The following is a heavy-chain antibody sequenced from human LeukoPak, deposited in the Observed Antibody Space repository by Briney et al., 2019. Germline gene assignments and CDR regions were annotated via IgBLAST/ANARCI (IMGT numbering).Heavy chain of an antibody. Sequence: SETLSLTCTVSGGSISSYYWSWIRQPPGKGLEWIGYIYYSGSTNYNPSLKSRVTISVDTSKNQFSLKLSSVTAADTAVYYCARGTGYSGYDYPNWFDPWGQGTLVTVSS. J-gene: IGHJ5*02. V-gene: IGHV4-59*01. D-gene: IGHD5-12*01. CDR2: IYYSGST. CDR3: ARGTGYSGYDYPNWFDP. CDR1: GGSISSYY.